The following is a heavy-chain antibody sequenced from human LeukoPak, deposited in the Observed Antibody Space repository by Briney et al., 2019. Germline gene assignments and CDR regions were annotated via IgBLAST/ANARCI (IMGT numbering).Heavy chain of an antibody. CDR1: GFTFSSYA. V-gene: IGHV3-64D*06. CDR3: VKDVRARRNNGWYFAY. Sequence: GGSLRLSCSASGFTFSSYAMHWVRQAPGKGLEYVSAISINGGSTYYADSVKGGFTISRDNSKNTRYLQMSSLKDEETAVYYCVKDVRARRNNGWYFAYWGGGALVTV. CDR2: ISINGGST. J-gene: IGHJ4*02. D-gene: IGHD1-26*01.